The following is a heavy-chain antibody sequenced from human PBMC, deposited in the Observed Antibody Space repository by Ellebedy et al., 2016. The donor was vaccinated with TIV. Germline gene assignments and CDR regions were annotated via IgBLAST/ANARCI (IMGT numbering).Heavy chain of an antibody. CDR1: GGSFSGYY. D-gene: IGHD2/OR15-2a*01. CDR2: INHSGST. V-gene: IGHV4-34*01. Sequence: SETLSLTCAVYGGSFSGYYWSWIRQPPGKGLEWIGEINHSGSTNYNPSLKSRVTISVDRSKNQFSLKLSSVTAADTAVYYCARNPLNIGWYFDLWGRGTLVTVSS. CDR3: ARNPLNIGWYFDL. J-gene: IGHJ2*01.